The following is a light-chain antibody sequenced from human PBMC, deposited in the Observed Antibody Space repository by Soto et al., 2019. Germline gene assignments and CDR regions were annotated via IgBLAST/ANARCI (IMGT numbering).Light chain of an antibody. J-gene: IGKJ4*01. CDR3: QQYNNWPPLT. V-gene: IGKV3-15*01. CDR1: QRVSSS. CDR2: DAS. Sequence: EIVMTQSPATLYVSRGDRATLSCRASQRVSSSLDWYQQIPGQAPRLLIYDASTRATGIPARFGGSGSGTEFTLTISSLQSEAFAVYYCQQYNNWPPLTFGGGTKVELQ.